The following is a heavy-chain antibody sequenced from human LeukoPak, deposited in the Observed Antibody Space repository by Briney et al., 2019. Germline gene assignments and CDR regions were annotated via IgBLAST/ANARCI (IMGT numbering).Heavy chain of an antibody. CDR3: ARHERTSYCNGGSCELLDD. V-gene: IGHV4-39*01. CDR2: VYYTGSN. CDR1: GGSISSVTDY. Sequence: SETLSLTCTVSGGSISSVTDYWGWIRQPPGKGLEWIGVVYYTGSNYNNPSLKRRVTLSVDTSKNRFALKLSSVTAADTAVYYCARHERTSYCNGGSCELLDDWGQGTLVTVSS. D-gene: IGHD2-15*01. J-gene: IGHJ4*02.